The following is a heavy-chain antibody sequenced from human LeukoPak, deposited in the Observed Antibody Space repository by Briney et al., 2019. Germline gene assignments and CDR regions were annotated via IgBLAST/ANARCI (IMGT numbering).Heavy chain of an antibody. CDR2: INPNSGGT. V-gene: IGHV1-2*02. Sequence: ASVKVSCKASGYTFTGYYMHWVRQAPGQGLEWMGWINPNSGGTNYAQKFQGRVTMTRDTSISTAYMELSRLRSDDTAVYYCASFRVRGVESYNWFDPWGQGTLVTVSS. D-gene: IGHD3-10*01. CDR1: GYTFTGYY. CDR3: ASFRVRGVESYNWFDP. J-gene: IGHJ5*02.